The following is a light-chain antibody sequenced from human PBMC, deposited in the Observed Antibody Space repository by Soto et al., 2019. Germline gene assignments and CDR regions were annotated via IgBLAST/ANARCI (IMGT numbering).Light chain of an antibody. CDR3: SSYTSSRAYV. J-gene: IGLJ1*01. Sequence: QSVLTQPASVSGSPGQSITISCTGTSSDVGGYNYVSWYQQQSGKAPKLMIHEVSNRPSGVSNRFSGSKSGNTASLTISGLQAEDEADYYCSSYTSSRAYVFGTGHKVIVL. V-gene: IGLV2-14*01. CDR1: SSDVGGYNY. CDR2: EVS.